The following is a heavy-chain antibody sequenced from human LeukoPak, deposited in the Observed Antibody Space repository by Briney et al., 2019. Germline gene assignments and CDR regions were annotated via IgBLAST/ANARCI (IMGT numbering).Heavy chain of an antibody. CDR1: GFTFSSYA. V-gene: IGHV3-30*01. J-gene: IGHJ4*02. CDR3: ARDIGSSSEGGGDY. CDR2: ISYDGSNK. D-gene: IGHD6-6*01. Sequence: GRSLRLSCAASGFTFSSYAMHWVRQAPGKGLEWVAVISYDGSNKYYADSVKGRFTISRDNSKNTLYLQMNSLRAEGTAVYYCARDIGSSSEGGGDYWGQGTLVTVSS.